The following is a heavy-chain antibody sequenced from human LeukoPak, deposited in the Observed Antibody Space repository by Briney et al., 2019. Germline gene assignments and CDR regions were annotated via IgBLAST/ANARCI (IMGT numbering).Heavy chain of an antibody. CDR2: ISWNSGSI. J-gene: IGHJ4*02. D-gene: IGHD6-19*01. CDR1: GFTFDDYA. V-gene: IGHV3-9*01. Sequence: NPGGSLRLSCAASGFTFDDYAMHWVRQAPGKGLEWVSGISWNSGSIGYADSVKGRFTISRDNAKNSLYLQMNSLRAEDTALYYCANDPKPVAVAGNYFDYWGQGTLVTVSS. CDR3: ANDPKPVAVAGNYFDY.